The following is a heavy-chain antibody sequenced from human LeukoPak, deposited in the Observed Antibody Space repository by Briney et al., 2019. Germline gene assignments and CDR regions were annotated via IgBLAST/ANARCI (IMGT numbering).Heavy chain of an antibody. CDR2: ISSSSSSYI. V-gene: IGHV3-21*01. Sequence: GSLRLSCAASGFVVSSYSMKWVRQAAGKGLEWVSSISSSSSSYIYYADSVKGRFTISRDNAKNSLYLQMNSLRAEDTAVYYCASPEGLTNPTWGQGTTVTVSS. J-gene: IGHJ6*02. D-gene: IGHD4/OR15-4a*01. CDR1: GFVVSSYS. CDR3: ASPEGLTNPT.